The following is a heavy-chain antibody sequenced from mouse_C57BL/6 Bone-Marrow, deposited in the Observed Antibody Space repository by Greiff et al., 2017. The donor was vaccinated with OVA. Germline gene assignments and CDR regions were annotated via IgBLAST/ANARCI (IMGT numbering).Heavy chain of an antibody. CDR1: GISITTGNYR. CDR2: IYYSGTI. CDR3: ARDRYYGRYYAMDY. V-gene: IGHV3-5*01. J-gene: IGHJ4*01. Sequence: EVKLQQSGPGLVKPSQTVFLTCTVTGISITTGNYRWSWIRQFPGNKLEWIGYIYYSGTITYNPSLTSRTTITRDTPKNQFFLEMNSLTAEDTATYYCARDRYYGRYYAMDYWGQGTSVTVSS. D-gene: IGHD1-1*01.